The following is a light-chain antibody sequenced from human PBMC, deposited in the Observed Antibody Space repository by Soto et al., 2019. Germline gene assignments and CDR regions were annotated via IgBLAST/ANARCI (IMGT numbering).Light chain of an antibody. V-gene: IGLV1-44*01. Sequence: QSVLTEPPSASGTPGQRVAISCSGGSSDIGSNPVNWYLHLPGAAPKLLIYRDNQRPSGVPDRFSGSKSGTSASLTISGLQSEDEADYFCSAWDDNIYGLLFGGGTKLTVL. CDR3: SAWDDNIYGLL. CDR1: SSDIGSNP. J-gene: IGLJ2*01. CDR2: RDN.